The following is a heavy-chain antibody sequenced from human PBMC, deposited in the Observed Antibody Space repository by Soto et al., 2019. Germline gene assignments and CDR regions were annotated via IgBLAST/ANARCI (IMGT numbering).Heavy chain of an antibody. D-gene: IGHD2-15*01. CDR1: GYSFSNYW. CDR3: AKRRGGNPDDWFDP. V-gene: IGHV5-51*03. Sequence: EVQLVQSGAEVKKPGESLKISCKGSGYSFSNYWIVWVRQMPGKGLEWMGISPSFQGQVTISADKSINTAYLQWISLKASDTAMYYCAKRRGGNPDDWFDPWGQGTLVTVSS. J-gene: IGHJ5*02.